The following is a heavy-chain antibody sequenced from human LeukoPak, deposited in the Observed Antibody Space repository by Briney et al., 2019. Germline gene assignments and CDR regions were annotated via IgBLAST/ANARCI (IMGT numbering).Heavy chain of an antibody. CDR2: IYGGGST. CDR3: ASIGSVDYGDYFNDY. Sequence: PGGSLRLSCAASGFTVSSNYMSWVRQAPGKGLEWVSVIYGGGSTYYADSVKGRFTISRDNSKNTLYLQMNSLRAEDTAVYYCASIGSVDYGDYFNDYWGQGTLVTVSS. J-gene: IGHJ4*02. V-gene: IGHV3-53*01. D-gene: IGHD4-17*01. CDR1: GFTVSSNY.